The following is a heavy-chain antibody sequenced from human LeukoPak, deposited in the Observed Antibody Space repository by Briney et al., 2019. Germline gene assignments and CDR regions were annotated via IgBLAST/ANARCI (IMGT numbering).Heavy chain of an antibody. Sequence: GGSLRLSCAASGPTFSSYWMSWVRQAPGKGLEWVANIMQDGSEKFYVDSVKGRFTISRDNAKNSLYLQMHSLRAEDTAVYYCARDSLYQQLSSYGMDVWGQGTTVTVSS. CDR2: IMQDGSEK. J-gene: IGHJ6*02. D-gene: IGHD2-2*01. CDR1: GPTFSSYW. CDR3: ARDSLYQQLSSYGMDV. V-gene: IGHV3-7*01.